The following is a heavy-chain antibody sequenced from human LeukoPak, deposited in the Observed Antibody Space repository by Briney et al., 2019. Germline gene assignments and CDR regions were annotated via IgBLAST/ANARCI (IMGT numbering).Heavy chain of an antibody. V-gene: IGHV1-46*01. CDR3: ARFPIVGATTYLDY. D-gene: IGHD1-26*01. J-gene: IGHJ4*02. Sequence: ASVKVSCKASGYTFTSYYMHWVRQAPGQGLEWMGIINPSGGSTSYAQKFQGRVTITADESTSTAYMELSSLRSEDTAVYYCARFPIVGATTYLDYWGQGTLVTVSS. CDR1: GYTFTSYY. CDR2: INPSGGST.